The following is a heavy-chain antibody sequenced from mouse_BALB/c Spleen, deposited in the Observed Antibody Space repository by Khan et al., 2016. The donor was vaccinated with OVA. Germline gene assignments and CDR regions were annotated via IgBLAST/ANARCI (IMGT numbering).Heavy chain of an antibody. CDR2: IYPGDGDT. D-gene: IGHD2-13*01. V-gene: IGHV1-80*01. CDR1: GYAFSNYW. Sequence: QVQLQQSGAELVRPGSSVKISCKASGYAFSNYWMNWVKQRPGQGLDWIGQIYPGDGDTNYNGKFKGKATLTADKSSSTAYMQLSSLTSEDSAVYFCARSGYDYFAYGGQGTLVTVSA. J-gene: IGHJ3*01. CDR3: ARSGYDYFAY.